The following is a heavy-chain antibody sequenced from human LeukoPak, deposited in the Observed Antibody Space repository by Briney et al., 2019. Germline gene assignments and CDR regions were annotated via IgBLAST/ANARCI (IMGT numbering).Heavy chain of an antibody. CDR3: ARSSYSSSSSV. Sequence: GGSLRLSCAVSGFTFSGFRMSWSRQAPGKGLEWVASINSDGSEGYYADVVKGRFTISRDNAKNSLYLQINSLRAEDTAVYYCARSSYSSSSSVWGQGTMVTVSS. J-gene: IGHJ3*01. CDR1: GFTFSGFR. CDR2: INSDGSEG. D-gene: IGHD6-6*01. V-gene: IGHV3-7*03.